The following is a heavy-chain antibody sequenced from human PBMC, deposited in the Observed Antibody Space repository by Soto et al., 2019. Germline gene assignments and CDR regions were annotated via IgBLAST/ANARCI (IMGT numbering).Heavy chain of an antibody. CDR2: INHSGST. CDR1: GGSFSGYY. CDR3: ARGRHSSSWYKN. D-gene: IGHD6-13*01. J-gene: IGHJ4*02. Sequence: SETLSLTCAVYGGSFSGYYWSWIRQPPGKGLEWIGEINHSGSTNYNPSLKSRVTISVDTSKNQFSLKLSSVTTADTAVYYCARGRHSSSWYKNWGQGTLVTVSS. V-gene: IGHV4-34*01.